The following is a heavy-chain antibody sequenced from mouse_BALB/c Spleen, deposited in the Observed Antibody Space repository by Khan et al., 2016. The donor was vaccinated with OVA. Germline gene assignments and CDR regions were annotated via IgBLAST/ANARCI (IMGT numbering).Heavy chain of an antibody. J-gene: IGHJ3*01. CDR3: TRAGNYRFDTWFTY. CDR2: INTYTGEP. CDR1: GYTFTNYG. Sequence: QIQLVQSGPELKKPGETVKISCEASGYTFTNYGMNWVKQAPGKGLKWMGWINTYTGEPTYADDFKGRFAFSLETSANTAYLQINNLKDEDSATYFWTRAGNYRFDTWFTYWGQGTLVTVSA. D-gene: IGHD2-14*01. V-gene: IGHV9-3-1*01.